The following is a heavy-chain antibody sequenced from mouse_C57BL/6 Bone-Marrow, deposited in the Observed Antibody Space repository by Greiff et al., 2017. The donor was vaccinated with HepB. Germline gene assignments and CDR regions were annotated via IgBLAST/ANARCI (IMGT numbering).Heavy chain of an antibody. J-gene: IGHJ3*01. CDR3: TTLGTWFAY. Sequence: DVMLVESGEGLVKPGGSLKLSCAASGFTFSSYAMSWVRQTPEKRLEWVAYISSGGDYIYYADTVKGRFTISRDNARNTLYLQMSSLKSEDTAMYYCTTLGTWFAYWGQGTLVTVSA. CDR1: GFTFSSYA. D-gene: IGHD2-14*01. V-gene: IGHV5-9-1*02. CDR2: ISSGGDYI.